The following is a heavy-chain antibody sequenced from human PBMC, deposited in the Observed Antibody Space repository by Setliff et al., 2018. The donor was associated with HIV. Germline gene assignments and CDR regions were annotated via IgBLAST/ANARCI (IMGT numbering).Heavy chain of an antibody. Sequence: PSETLSLTCTVCGGSISSSSYYWGWIRQPPGKGLQWIGSIYYRGSTYYNPSLKSRVTISVDTSKNQFSLKLRSVTAADTALYYCARGRYRSRWYASDHYYIDVWGKGTTVTVSS. CDR1: GGSISSSSYY. J-gene: IGHJ6*03. D-gene: IGHD6-13*01. V-gene: IGHV4-39*01. CDR3: ARGRYRSRWYASDHYYIDV. CDR2: IYYRGST.